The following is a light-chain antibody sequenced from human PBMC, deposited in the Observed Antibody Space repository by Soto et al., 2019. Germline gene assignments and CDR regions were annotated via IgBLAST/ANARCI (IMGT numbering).Light chain of an antibody. V-gene: IGLV2-14*01. Sequence: QSVLTQPASVSGSPGQSITISCTGTSSDLRYYKYVSWFQQHPGTAPKLMIYEVSYRPSGVSDRFSGSKSGNTASLTISGLQADDEADYYCSSYTSSSTRVFGTGTKVTVL. CDR2: EVS. CDR3: SSYTSSSTRV. J-gene: IGLJ1*01. CDR1: SSDLRYYKY.